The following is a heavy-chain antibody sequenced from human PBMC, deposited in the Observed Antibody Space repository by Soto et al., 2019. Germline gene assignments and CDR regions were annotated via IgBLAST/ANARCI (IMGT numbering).Heavy chain of an antibody. CDR3: ARDSEVVTRWELPDY. D-gene: IGHD1-26*01. V-gene: IGHV3-30-3*01. Sequence: VAVISYDGSNKYYADSVKGRFTISRDNSKNTLYLQMNSLRAEDTAVYYCARDSEVVTRWELPDYWGQGTLVTVSS. J-gene: IGHJ4*02. CDR2: ISYDGSNK.